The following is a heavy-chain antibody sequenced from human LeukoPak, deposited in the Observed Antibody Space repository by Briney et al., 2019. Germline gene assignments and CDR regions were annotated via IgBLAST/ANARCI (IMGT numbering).Heavy chain of an antibody. D-gene: IGHD3-10*01. V-gene: IGHV3-74*01. CDR2: INSDGSTI. Sequence: PGGSLRLSCAASGFTFSGYWMHWVRQAPGKGLVWVSRINSDGSTINYADSVKGRFTISRDNAKNTLYLQMNSLRAEDTAVYYCARGPERPYGMDVWGQGTTVTVSS. J-gene: IGHJ6*02. CDR3: ARGPERPYGMDV. CDR1: GFTFSGYW.